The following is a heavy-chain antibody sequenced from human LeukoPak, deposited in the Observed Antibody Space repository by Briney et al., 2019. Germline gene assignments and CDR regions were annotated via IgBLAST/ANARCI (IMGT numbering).Heavy chain of an antibody. V-gene: IGHV5-51*01. CDR1: GYIFTSYW. CDR2: IYPGDSDT. CDR3: ARQGRRDYGGNSGGFFDY. D-gene: IGHD4-23*01. Sequence: GESLKISCKGSGYIFTSYWIGWVRQMPGKGLEWMGIIYPGDSDTRYSPSFQGQVTISADKSISTAYLRWSSLKASDTAMYYGARQGRRDYGGNSGGFFDYWGQGTLVTVSS. J-gene: IGHJ4*02.